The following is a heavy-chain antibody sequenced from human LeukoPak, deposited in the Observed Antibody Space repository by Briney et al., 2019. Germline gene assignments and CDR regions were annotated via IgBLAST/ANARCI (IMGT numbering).Heavy chain of an antibody. CDR2: ISSSSYI. V-gene: IGHV3-21*04. Sequence: GGSLRLSCAASGFTFSSYSMTWVRQAPGKGLEWVSSISSSSYIYYADSVKGRFTISRHNSKNTLYLQMNSLRAEDTAVYYCARVAERWYFDYWGQGTLVTVSS. CDR1: GFTFSSYS. J-gene: IGHJ4*02. D-gene: IGHD4-23*01. CDR3: ARVAERWYFDY.